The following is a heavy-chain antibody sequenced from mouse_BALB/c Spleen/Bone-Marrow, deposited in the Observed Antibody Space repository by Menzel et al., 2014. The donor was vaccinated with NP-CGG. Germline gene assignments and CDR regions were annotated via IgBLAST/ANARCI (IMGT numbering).Heavy chain of an antibody. Sequence: VQLKQSGGGLVQPGGSLKLSCAASGFDFSRYWMSWVRQAPGKGLEWIGEINPDSSTINYTPSLKDKFIISRDNAKNXLYLQMSKVRSEDTALYYCARLNYYGNLFVWGAGTTVTVSS. CDR3: ARLNYYGNLFV. V-gene: IGHV4-1*02. CDR1: GFDFSRYW. J-gene: IGHJ1*01. D-gene: IGHD1-1*01. CDR2: INPDSSTI.